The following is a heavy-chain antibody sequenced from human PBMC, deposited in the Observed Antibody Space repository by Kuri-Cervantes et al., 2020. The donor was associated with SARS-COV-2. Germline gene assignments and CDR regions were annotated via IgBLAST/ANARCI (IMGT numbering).Heavy chain of an antibody. J-gene: IGHJ6*03. CDR3: ARGKTMVRGENYYYMDV. CDR2: TYFRSKWYN. CDR1: GDSVSSNSAA. D-gene: IGHD3-10*01. Sequence: SETLSLTCAISGDSVSSNSAAWNWIRQSPSRGFEWLRRTYFRSKWYNDYAVSVKSRITINPDTSKKQFSLQLNSVTPGDTAVYYCARGKTMVRGENYYYMDVWGKGTTVTVSS. V-gene: IGHV6-1*01.